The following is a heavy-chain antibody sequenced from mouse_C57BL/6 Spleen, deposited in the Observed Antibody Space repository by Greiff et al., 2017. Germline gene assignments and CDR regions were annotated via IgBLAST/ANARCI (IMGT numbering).Heavy chain of an antibody. D-gene: IGHD1-1*01. CDR3: ARKDYYGSSCAY. V-gene: IGHV1-55*01. Sequence: QVQLQQSGAELVKPGASVKMSCKASGYTFTSYWITWVKQRPGQGLEWIGDIYPGSGSTNYNEKFKSKATLTVDTSSSTAYMQLSSLTSEDSAVYYCARKDYYGSSCAYWGQGTLVTVSA. CDR2: IYPGSGST. J-gene: IGHJ3*01. CDR1: GYTFTSYW.